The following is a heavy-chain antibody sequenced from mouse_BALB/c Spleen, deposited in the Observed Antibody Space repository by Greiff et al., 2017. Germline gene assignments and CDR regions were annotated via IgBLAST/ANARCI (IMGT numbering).Heavy chain of an antibody. J-gene: IGHJ3*01. CDR2: IDPANGNT. V-gene: IGHV14-3*02. Sequence: EVKLQESGAELVKPGASVKLSCTASGFNIKDTYMHWVKQRPEQGLEWIGRIDPANGNTKYDSKFQGKATITADTSSNTAYLQLSSLTSEDTAVYYCALYYGSSFAYWGQGTLVTVSA. CDR3: ALYYGSSFAY. CDR1: GFNIKDTY. D-gene: IGHD1-1*01.